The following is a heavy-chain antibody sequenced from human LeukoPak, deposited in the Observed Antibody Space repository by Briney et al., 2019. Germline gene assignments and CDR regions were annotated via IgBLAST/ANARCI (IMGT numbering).Heavy chain of an antibody. D-gene: IGHD2-2*01. V-gene: IGHV3-15*01. CDR1: GFTFSNAW. CDR3: TTPIVVVPAAMGYYYGMDV. CDR2: IKSKTDGGTT. Sequence: GGSLRLSCAASGFTFSNAWMSWVRQAPGKGLEWVGRIKSKTDGGTTGYAAPVKGRFTISRDDSKNTLYLQMNGLKTEDTAVYYCTTPIVVVPAAMGYYYGMDVWGQGTTVTVSS. J-gene: IGHJ6*02.